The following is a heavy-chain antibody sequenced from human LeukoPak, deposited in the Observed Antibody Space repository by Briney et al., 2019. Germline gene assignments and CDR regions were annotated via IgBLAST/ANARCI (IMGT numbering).Heavy chain of an antibody. CDR2: INPNSGRT. CDR1: GYTFTGYY. Sequence: GASVKVSCKASGYTFTGYYMHWVRQAPGQGLEWMGWINPNSGRTNYAQKFQGRVTMTRDTSISTAYMELSRLRSDDTAVYYCARWAGSAGYYYYYMDVWGKGTTVTVSS. V-gene: IGHV1-2*02. D-gene: IGHD1-14*01. CDR3: ARWAGSAGYYYYYMDV. J-gene: IGHJ6*03.